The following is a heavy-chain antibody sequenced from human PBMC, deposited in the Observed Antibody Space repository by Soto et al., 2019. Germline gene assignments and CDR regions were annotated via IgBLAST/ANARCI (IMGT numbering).Heavy chain of an antibody. CDR2: IIPIFGTA. Sequence: ASVKVSCKASGGTFSSYAISWVRQAPGQGLEWMGGIIPIFGTANYAQKFQGRVTITADESTSTAYMELSSLRSEDTAVYYCARVGGVVVPAAMRYYYGMDVWGQGTTVTVSS. CDR1: GGTFSSYA. V-gene: IGHV1-69*13. CDR3: ARVGGVVVPAAMRYYYGMDV. D-gene: IGHD2-2*01. J-gene: IGHJ6*02.